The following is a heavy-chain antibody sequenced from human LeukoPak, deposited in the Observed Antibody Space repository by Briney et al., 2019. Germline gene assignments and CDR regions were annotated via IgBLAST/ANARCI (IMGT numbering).Heavy chain of an antibody. D-gene: IGHD5-24*01. J-gene: IGHJ4*02. Sequence: SETLSLTCTVPSGSIISSNYYWGWIRQPPGKGLEWIGYMHDSGITNYNPSLESRVTISVDTSKNQFSLKLNSVTAADTAVYYCATGRDAYKTGYWGQGTLVTVSS. CDR2: MHDSGIT. CDR1: SGSIISSNYY. CDR3: ATGRDAYKTGY. V-gene: IGHV4-61*05.